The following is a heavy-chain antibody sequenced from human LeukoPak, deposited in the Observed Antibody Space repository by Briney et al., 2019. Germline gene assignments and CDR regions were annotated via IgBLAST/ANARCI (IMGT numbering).Heavy chain of an antibody. D-gene: IGHD6-19*01. CDR1: GFTFSSYW. CDR2: IKQDGSEK. J-gene: IGHJ3*02. V-gene: IGHV3-7*03. Sequence: GGSLRLSCAASGFTFSSYWMSWVRQAPGKGLEWVANIKQDGSEKYYVDSVKGRFTISRDNAKNSLYLQMNSLRAEDTAVYYCARDRQWLFRNPDAFDIWGQGTMVTVSS. CDR3: ARDRQWLFRNPDAFDI.